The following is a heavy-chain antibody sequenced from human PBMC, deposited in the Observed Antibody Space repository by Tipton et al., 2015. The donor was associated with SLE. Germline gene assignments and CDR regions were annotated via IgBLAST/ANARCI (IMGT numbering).Heavy chain of an antibody. CDR3: ARGRFLEWLLDY. V-gene: IGHV4-59*01. D-gene: IGHD3-3*01. CDR1: GGSISSYY. Sequence: TLSLTCTVSGGSISSYYWGWVRQPPGKGLEWIGYIDYSGSTNYNSSLKSRVTLSLDASKNQFSLKLNSVTAADTAVYYCARGRFLEWLLDYWGQGTLVTVSS. J-gene: IGHJ4*02. CDR2: IDYSGST.